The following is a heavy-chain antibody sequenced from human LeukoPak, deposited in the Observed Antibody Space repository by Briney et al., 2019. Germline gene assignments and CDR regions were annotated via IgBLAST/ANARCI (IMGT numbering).Heavy chain of an antibody. Sequence: SQTLSLTCAISGDSVSSNSAAWNWIRQSPSRGLEWLGRTYYRSKWYNDYAVSVKSRITINPDTSKNQFSLQLNSVTPEDTAVYYCARDYRGSYAPAYDAFDIWGQGTMVTVSS. CDR3: ARDYRGSYAPAYDAFDI. D-gene: IGHD1-26*01. CDR2: TYYRSKWYN. J-gene: IGHJ3*02. CDR1: GDSVSSNSAA. V-gene: IGHV6-1*01.